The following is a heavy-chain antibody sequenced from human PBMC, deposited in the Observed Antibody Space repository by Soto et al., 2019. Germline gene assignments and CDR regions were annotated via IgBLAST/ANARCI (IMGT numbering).Heavy chain of an antibody. V-gene: IGHV4-31*11. D-gene: IGHD2-21*02. CDR2: TYHSGST. CDR1: GGSISSGDYY. Sequence: QLQESGPGLVKPSQTLSLTCAVSGGSISSGDYYWNWIRQHPGKGLEWIGYTYHSGSTSYNPSLKSRITISVDTSKNQCSLKLTSVTAADTAVYYCARGVGTAWPHDSWGQGALVTVSS. CDR3: ARGVGTAWPHDS. J-gene: IGHJ4*02.